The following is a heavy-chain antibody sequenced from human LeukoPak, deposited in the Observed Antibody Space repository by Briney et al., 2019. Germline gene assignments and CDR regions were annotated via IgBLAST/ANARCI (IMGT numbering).Heavy chain of an antibody. Sequence: PGGSLRLSCAASGFTFSNAWMSWVRQAPGKGLEGVGRIKSKSDGGTTDYAAPVKGRFTISRDDSKNTLYLQMNSLKTEDTAVYYCTTDTGYDFWYYFDYWGQGTLVTVSS. CDR1: GFTFSNAW. D-gene: IGHD3-3*01. CDR2: IKSKSDGGTT. CDR3: TTDTGYDFWYYFDY. V-gene: IGHV3-15*01. J-gene: IGHJ4*02.